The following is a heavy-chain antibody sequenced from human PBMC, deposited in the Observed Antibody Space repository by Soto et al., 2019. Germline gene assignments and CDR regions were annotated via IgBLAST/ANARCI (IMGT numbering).Heavy chain of an antibody. Sequence: QVQLRGSGPGLVKPSETLSLTCTVSGGSSSSHYWCWVRQPPGQGLEWIGYINYSGSTNYNPSLRSRATISVATSKSQFTLRLSSATAADTAVYFCARRDGYDPYFDYWGQGALVTVSS. CDR1: GGSSSSHY. D-gene: IGHD5-12*01. V-gene: IGHV4-59*08. CDR3: ARRDGYDPYFDY. CDR2: INYSGST. J-gene: IGHJ4*02.